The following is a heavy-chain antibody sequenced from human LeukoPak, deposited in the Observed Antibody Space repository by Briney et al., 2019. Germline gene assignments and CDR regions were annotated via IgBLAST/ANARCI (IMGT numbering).Heavy chain of an antibody. CDR2: IWYDGSNK. D-gene: IGHD2-15*01. Sequence: GGSLRLSCAASGFTFSSYGMHWVRQAPGKGLEWVAVIWYDGSNKYYADSVKGRFTISRDNSKNTLYLQMDSLRAEDTAVYYCARGYSSGRPPLAYWGQGTLVTVSS. CDR3: ARGYSSGRPPLAY. J-gene: IGHJ4*02. V-gene: IGHV3-33*01. CDR1: GFTFSSYG.